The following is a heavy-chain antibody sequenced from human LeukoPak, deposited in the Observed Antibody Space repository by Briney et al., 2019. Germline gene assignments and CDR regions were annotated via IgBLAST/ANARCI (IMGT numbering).Heavy chain of an antibody. D-gene: IGHD3-10*01. CDR1: GGSISSSYSY. V-gene: IGHV4-39*07. Sequence: PSETLSLTCTVSGGSISSSYSYWGWIRQPPGKGLEWIGNIYYSGSTYYSPSLTSRVTVSVDTSENQFSLKLSSVTAADTAVYYCARRPSGFDPWGQGTLVTVSS. CDR2: IYYSGST. CDR3: ARRPSGFDP. J-gene: IGHJ5*02.